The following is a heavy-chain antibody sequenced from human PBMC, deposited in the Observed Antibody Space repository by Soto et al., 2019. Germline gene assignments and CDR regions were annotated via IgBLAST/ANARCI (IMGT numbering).Heavy chain of an antibody. J-gene: IGHJ6*02. CDR3: ARLEKTMVRGVMGFAYGMDV. D-gene: IGHD3-10*01. CDR1: GFTFSSYS. Sequence: GGSLRLSCAASGFTFSSYSMNWVRQAPGKGLEWVSSISSSSSYIYYADSVKGRFTISRDNAKNSLYLQMNSLRAEDTAVYYCARLEKTMVRGVMGFAYGMDVWGQGTTVTVSS. CDR2: ISSSSSYI. V-gene: IGHV3-21*01.